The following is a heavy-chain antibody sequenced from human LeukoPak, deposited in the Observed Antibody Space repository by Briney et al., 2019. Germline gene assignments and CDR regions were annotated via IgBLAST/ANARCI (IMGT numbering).Heavy chain of an antibody. CDR1: GFTFSSYA. Sequence: GGSLRLSCAASGFTFSSYAMNWVRQAPGKGLEWVSGISSSGGSTSYADSVKGRFTISRDNSKNTLYLQMNSLRAEDTAVYYCARPDCSSTSCYTLEYWGQGTLVTVSS. CDR2: ISSSGGST. CDR3: ARPDCSSTSCYTLEY. J-gene: IGHJ4*02. D-gene: IGHD2-2*02. V-gene: IGHV3-23*01.